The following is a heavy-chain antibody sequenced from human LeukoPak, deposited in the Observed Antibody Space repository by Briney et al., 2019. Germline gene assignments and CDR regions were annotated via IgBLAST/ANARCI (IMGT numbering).Heavy chain of an antibody. Sequence: SETLSLTCAVHDGSFASIYWSWIRQPPGRGLERIGEITHSGSTNYNPSLKSRVTISLDTSKNQFSLKLNSVTAADAAVYYCARYTMAAAPRFDNWGQGTLVAVSS. CDR3: ARYTMAAAPRFDN. CDR1: DGSFASIY. CDR2: ITHSGST. J-gene: IGHJ4*02. D-gene: IGHD3-10*01. V-gene: IGHV4-34*01.